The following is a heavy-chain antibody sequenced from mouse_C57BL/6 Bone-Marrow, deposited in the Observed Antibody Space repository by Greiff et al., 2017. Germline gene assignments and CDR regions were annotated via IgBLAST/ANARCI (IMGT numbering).Heavy chain of an antibody. Sequence: VQLQQSGAELVRPGASVKLSCTASGFNIKDDYMHWVKQRPEQGLEWIGWIDPENGDTEYASKFQGKATITADTSSNPAYLQLSSLTSEDTAVYYCTSIYYGNGYWGQGTTLTVSS. V-gene: IGHV14-4*01. D-gene: IGHD2-1*01. CDR1: GFNIKDDY. J-gene: IGHJ2*01. CDR3: TSIYYGNGY. CDR2: IDPENGDT.